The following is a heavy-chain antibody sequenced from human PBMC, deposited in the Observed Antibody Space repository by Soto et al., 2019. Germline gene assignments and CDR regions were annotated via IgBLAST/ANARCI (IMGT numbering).Heavy chain of an antibody. Sequence: GGSLRLSCEASGFTFNTYAMSWVRQAPGKGLEWVSALSGSGGSTFYADSAKGRFTISRDNSKKTLYLQMNSLRAEDSAIYYCAKVRGYDKVYYFDYWGQGTLVTVSS. J-gene: IGHJ4*02. D-gene: IGHD5-12*01. CDR1: GFTFNTYA. V-gene: IGHV3-23*01. CDR3: AKVRGYDKVYYFDY. CDR2: LSGSGGST.